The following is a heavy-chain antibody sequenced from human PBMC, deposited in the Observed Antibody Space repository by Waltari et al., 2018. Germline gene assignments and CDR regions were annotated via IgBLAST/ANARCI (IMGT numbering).Heavy chain of an antibody. CDR1: GGSFSGSY. CDR3: AKEQWELDDRAFNV. V-gene: IGHV4-34*02. J-gene: IGHJ3*01. CDR2: IDHSGVT. D-gene: IGHD1-26*01. Sequence: QVQVQQWGAGLVKPSDTLSLTCAVYGGSFSGSYWICLRQPPGKALEWIGEIDHSGVTNYNPSLTSRATISVDTSRNQLSLKLTSVTAADTAIYYCAKEQWELDDRAFNVWGLGTKVTVSS.